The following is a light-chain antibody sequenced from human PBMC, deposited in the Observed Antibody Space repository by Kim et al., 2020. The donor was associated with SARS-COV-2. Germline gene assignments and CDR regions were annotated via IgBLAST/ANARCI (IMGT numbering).Light chain of an antibody. V-gene: IGLV2-8*01. CDR1: RGDFVSYMY. CDR3: ASHGGYDYV. J-gene: IGLJ1*01. Sequence: PGQSVAVSCSGTRGDFVSYMYVSWYQQPPGKSPKLIIYEVTKRPSGVPDRFSGSMSGNTASLTVSGLQAEDEADYYCASHGGYDYVFGTGTKVTV. CDR2: EVT.